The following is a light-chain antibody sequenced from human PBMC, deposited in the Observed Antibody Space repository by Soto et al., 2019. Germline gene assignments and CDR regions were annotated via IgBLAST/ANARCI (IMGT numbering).Light chain of an antibody. CDR1: SGHKKYA. J-gene: IGLJ3*02. CDR2: VNSDGSH. V-gene: IGLV4-69*01. Sequence: QLVLTQSPSASASLGASVKLTCTLSSGHKKYAIAWHQQQPQKGPRYLMNVNSDGSHSKGDGVPDRFSGSSSGTERYLIISSLQSEDEADYYCQTWGTGFRVFGGGTKLTVL. CDR3: QTWGTGFRV.